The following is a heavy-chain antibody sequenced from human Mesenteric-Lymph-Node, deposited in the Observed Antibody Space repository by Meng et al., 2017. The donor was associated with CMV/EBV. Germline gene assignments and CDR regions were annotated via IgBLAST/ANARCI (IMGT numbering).Heavy chain of an antibody. CDR1: GFTFSSYE. D-gene: IGHD3-9*01. J-gene: IGHJ4*02. Sequence: GESLKISCAASGFTFSSYEMNWVRQAPGKGLVWVSRINSDGSSTSYADSVKGRFTISRDNAKNTLYLQMNSLRAEDTAVYYCARISDLHYDILTGYYMVDYWGQGTLVTVSS. CDR3: ARISDLHYDILTGYYMVDY. V-gene: IGHV3-74*01. CDR2: INSDGSST.